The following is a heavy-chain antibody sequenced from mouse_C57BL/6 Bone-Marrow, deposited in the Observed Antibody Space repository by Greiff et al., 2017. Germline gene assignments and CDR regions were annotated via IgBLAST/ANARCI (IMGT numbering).Heavy chain of an antibody. V-gene: IGHV1-4*01. J-gene: IGHJ4*01. D-gene: IGHD2-1*01. CDR3: ARGNSGYYAMDY. CDR1: GYTFTSYT. CDR2: INPSSGYT. Sequence: VQLQQSGAELARPGASVKMSCKASGYTFTSYTMHWVKQRPGQGLEWIGYINPSSGYTKYNQKFKDKATLTADKSSSTAYMQLSSLTSEDSAVYYCARGNSGYYAMDYWGQGTSVTVSS.